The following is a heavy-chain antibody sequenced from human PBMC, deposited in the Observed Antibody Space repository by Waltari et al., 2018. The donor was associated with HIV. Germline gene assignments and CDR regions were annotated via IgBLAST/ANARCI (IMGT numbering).Heavy chain of an antibody. CDR2: INPNSGGT. CDR3: ARGLGIFGVVSPYDY. CDR1: GYTFTGYY. J-gene: IGHJ4*02. D-gene: IGHD3-3*01. V-gene: IGHV1-2*02. Sequence: HVQLVQSGAEVKTPGASVKVSGKASGYTFTGYYRLWVRQAPGQGREWMGWINPNSGGTNYGQKFQGRVTMTRDTSISTAYMELSRLRADDSAVYYCARGLGIFGVVSPYDYWVQGTLFTVSS.